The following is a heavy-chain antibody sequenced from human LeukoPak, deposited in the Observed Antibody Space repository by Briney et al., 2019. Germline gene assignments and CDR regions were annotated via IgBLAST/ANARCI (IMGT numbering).Heavy chain of an antibody. J-gene: IGHJ4*02. CDR1: GFTFSSYA. Sequence: PGGSLRFSCAASGFTFSSYAMSWVRQAPGKGLEWVSAISGSGGSTYYADSVKGRFTISRDNSKNTLYLQMNSLRAEDTAVYYCAKDRGGSSSRTPFDYWGQGTLVTVSS. CDR3: AKDRGGSSSRTPFDY. CDR2: ISGSGGST. V-gene: IGHV3-23*01. D-gene: IGHD6-6*01.